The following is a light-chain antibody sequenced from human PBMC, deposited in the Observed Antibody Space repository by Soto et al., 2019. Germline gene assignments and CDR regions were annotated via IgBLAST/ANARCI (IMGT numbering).Light chain of an antibody. CDR3: QQRSTWPPFS. CDR2: DAS. CDR1: QSIGSY. Sequence: EIVLTQSPATLSLSLGERATLSCRASQSIGSYLAWYQHKLGQPPRLLIYDASNRATGIPVRFSGSGSGTDFPLTISSLEPEDFAVYYCQQRSTWPPFSFGPGTKVDIK. J-gene: IGKJ3*01. V-gene: IGKV3-11*01.